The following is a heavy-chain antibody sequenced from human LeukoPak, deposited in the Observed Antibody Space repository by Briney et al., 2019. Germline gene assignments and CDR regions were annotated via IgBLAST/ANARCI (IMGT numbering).Heavy chain of an antibody. V-gene: IGHV3-11*01. Sequence: GGSLRLSCAASGFTFSDYYMSWIRQAPGKGLEWVSYISSSGSTIYYADSVKGRFTISRDNAKNSLYLQMNSLRAEDTAVYYCARSLPDDYHYFDYWGQGTLVTVSS. CDR3: ARSLPDDYHYFDY. CDR1: GFTFSDYY. D-gene: IGHD4-11*01. CDR2: ISSSGSTI. J-gene: IGHJ4*02.